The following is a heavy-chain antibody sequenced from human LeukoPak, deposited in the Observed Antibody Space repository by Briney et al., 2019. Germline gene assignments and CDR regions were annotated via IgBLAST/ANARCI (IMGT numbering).Heavy chain of an antibody. V-gene: IGHV1-69*05. CDR2: IIPIFGTA. CDR1: GGTFSSYA. Sequence: ASVKVSCKASGGTFSSYAISWVRQAPGQGLEWMGRIIPIFGTANYAQKFQGRVTITTDESTSTAYMELGSLRSEDTAVYYCARDRGASSGLLDYWGQGTLVTVSS. J-gene: IGHJ4*02. CDR3: ARDRGASSGLLDY. D-gene: IGHD6-19*01.